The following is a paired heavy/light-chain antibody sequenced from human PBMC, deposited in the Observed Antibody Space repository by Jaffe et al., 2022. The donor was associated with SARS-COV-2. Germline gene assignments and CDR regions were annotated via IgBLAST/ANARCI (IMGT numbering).Light chain of an antibody. CDR2: DVS. V-gene: IGLV2-14*03. CDR1: SRDIGGYDY. J-gene: IGLJ2*01. Sequence: QSALTQPASVSGSPGQSITISCTGTSRDIGGYDYVSWYQQHPGKAPRLMIYDVSDRPSGVSNRFSGSKSGNTASLTISGLQAEDEAYYYCNSYTTGSTLVVFGGGTKLTVL. CDR3: NSYTTGSTLVV.
Heavy chain of an antibody. V-gene: IGHV3-23*01. CDR3: AKVVTSSWPKGSFDY. J-gene: IGHJ4*02. CDR1: GFMFSSYA. D-gene: IGHD6-13*01. CDR2: IGLSGTSA. Sequence: EVQLLESGGGPVQPGGSLRLSCAASGFMFSSYAMGWVRQAPGKGLEWVSGIGLSGTSAYYADSVKGRFTSSRDDFKNTLYLQMNSLRVEDTALYYCAKVVTSSWPKGSFDYWGQGTLVTVSA.